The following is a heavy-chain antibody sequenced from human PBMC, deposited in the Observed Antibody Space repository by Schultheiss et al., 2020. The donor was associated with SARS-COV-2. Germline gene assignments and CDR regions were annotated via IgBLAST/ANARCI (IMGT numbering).Heavy chain of an antibody. V-gene: IGHV4-34*01. D-gene: IGHD3-10*01. Sequence: SQTLSLTCAVYGGSFSGYYWTWIRQPPGKGLEWIGEINHSGSTNYNPSLKSRVTISVDTSKNQFSLKLSSVTAADTAVYYCARDNLNLWFGELPVGPYYYYYYGMDVWGQGTTVTVSS. J-gene: IGHJ6*02. CDR3: ARDNLNLWFGELPVGPYYYYYYGMDV. CDR1: GGSFSGYY. CDR2: INHSGST.